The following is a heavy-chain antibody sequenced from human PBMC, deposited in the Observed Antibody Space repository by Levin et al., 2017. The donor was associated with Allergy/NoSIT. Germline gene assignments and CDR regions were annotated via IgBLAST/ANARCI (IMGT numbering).Heavy chain of an antibody. CDR2: INPNSGGT. CDR1: GYTFTGYY. V-gene: IGHV1-2*02. Sequence: ASVKVSCKASGYTFTGYYMHWVRQAPGQGLEWMGWINPNSGGTNYAQKFQGRVTMTRDTSISTAYMELSRLRSDDTAVYYCARGGYSSGWYNENWFDPWGQGTLVTVSS. CDR3: ARGGYSSGWYNENWFDP. J-gene: IGHJ5*02. D-gene: IGHD6-19*01.